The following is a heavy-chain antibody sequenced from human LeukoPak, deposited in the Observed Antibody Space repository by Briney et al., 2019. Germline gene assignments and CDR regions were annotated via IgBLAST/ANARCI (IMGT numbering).Heavy chain of an antibody. V-gene: IGHV4-59*01. D-gene: IGHD7-27*01. CDR2: IYYSGGT. CDR3: ARETPGAGHFDY. Sequence: SETLSLTCTVSGGSINYYYWMWIRQPPGKGLEWIGYIYYSGGTHYNPSLKSRVTMLVDTSKNQFSLKLTAETAADTAVYYCARETPGAGHFDYWGQGSLVTVSS. CDR1: GGSINYYY. J-gene: IGHJ4*02.